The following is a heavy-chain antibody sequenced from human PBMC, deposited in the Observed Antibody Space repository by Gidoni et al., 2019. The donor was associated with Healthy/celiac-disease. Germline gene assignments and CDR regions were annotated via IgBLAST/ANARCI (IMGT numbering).Heavy chain of an antibody. D-gene: IGHD3-10*01. CDR2: ISSNGGST. CDR3: VKFDYYGSGSYLGFDP. V-gene: IGHV3-64D*06. CDR1: GCTFSSYA. J-gene: IGHJ5*02. Sequence: EVQLVESGGGLVQPGGSLSRACSASGCTFSSYAMHWVRQAPGKGLEYVSAISSNGGSTYYADSVKGRFTISRDNSKNTLYLQMSSLRAEDTAVYYCVKFDYYGSGSYLGFDPWGQGTLVTVSS.